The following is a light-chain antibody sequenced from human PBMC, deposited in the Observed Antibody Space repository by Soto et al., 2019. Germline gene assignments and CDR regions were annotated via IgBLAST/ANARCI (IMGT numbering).Light chain of an antibody. Sequence: QSVLTQPASVSGAPGQAITISCTGTSRDVGSYNYVSWYQQHPGKAPKLMIYEVRDRPSGISSRFSGSKSGNTASLTISGLQTEDEADYYCSSYTSSSILFGTGTKVTVL. CDR3: SSYTSSSIL. V-gene: IGLV2-14*01. J-gene: IGLJ1*01. CDR2: EVR. CDR1: SRDVGSYNY.